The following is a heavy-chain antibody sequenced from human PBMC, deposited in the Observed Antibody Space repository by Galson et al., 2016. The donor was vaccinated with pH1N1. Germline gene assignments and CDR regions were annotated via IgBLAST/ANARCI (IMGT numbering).Heavy chain of an antibody. V-gene: IGHV4-59*01. CDR1: GGSISDYY. Sequence: LSLTCTVSGGSISDYYWSWIRQPPGKGLEWIGYFYYSGGTNYNPSLKSRITISVDTSRNKLSLRLSSVTPADTAVYYCASAGYSSGWYGIGAFNIWGQGTLVSVS. J-gene: IGHJ3*02. D-gene: IGHD6-13*01. CDR3: ASAGYSSGWYGIGAFNI. CDR2: FYYSGGT.